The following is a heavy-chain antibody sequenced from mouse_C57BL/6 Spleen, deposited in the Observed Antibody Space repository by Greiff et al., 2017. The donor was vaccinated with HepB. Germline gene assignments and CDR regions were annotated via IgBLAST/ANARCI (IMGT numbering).Heavy chain of an antibody. CDR1: GFTFSSYG. V-gene: IGHV5-6*01. CDR2: ISSGGSYT. Sequence: EVHLVESGGDLVKPGGSLKLSCAASGFTFSSYGMSWVRQTPDKRLEWVATISSGGSYTYYPDSVKGRFTISRDNAKNTLYLQMSSLKSEDTAMYYCARPPSYVAWFAYWGQGTLVTVSA. J-gene: IGHJ3*01. D-gene: IGHD2-12*01. CDR3: ARPPSYVAWFAY.